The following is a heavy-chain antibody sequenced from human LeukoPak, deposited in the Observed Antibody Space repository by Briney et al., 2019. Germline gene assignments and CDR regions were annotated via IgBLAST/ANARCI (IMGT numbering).Heavy chain of an antibody. CDR2: IKQDGSEK. D-gene: IGHD3-10*01. CDR3: AREGRDLAFDY. J-gene: IGHJ4*02. Sequence: GGSLRLSCAASGFTFSSYWMSWVRQAPGKGLEWVANIKQDGSEKYYVDSVKGRFTISRDNAKDSLYLQMNSLRAEDTAVYYCAREGRDLAFDYWGQGTLVTVSS. V-gene: IGHV3-7*03. CDR1: GFTFSSYW.